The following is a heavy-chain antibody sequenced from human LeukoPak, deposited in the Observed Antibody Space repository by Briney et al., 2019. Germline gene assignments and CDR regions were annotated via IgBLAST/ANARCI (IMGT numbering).Heavy chain of an antibody. V-gene: IGHV5-51*01. D-gene: IGHD4-23*01. CDR3: ARRRWADAFDI. J-gene: IGHJ3*02. CDR2: IYPGDSDT. CDR1: GYSFTTYW. Sequence: GESLKISCQDSGYSFTTYWIAWVRQLPGKGLEWMGIIYPGDSDTTYSPSFQGQVTISADKSISTAYLQWNILKASDTAMYYCARRRWADAFDIWGQGTMVTVSS.